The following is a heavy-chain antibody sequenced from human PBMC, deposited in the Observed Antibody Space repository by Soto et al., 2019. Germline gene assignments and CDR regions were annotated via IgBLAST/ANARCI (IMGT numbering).Heavy chain of an antibody. D-gene: IGHD3-3*01. V-gene: IGHV1-18*01. CDR1: GGTFSSYA. J-gene: IGHJ6*02. Sequence: ASVKVSCKAAGGTFSSYAISWVRQAPGQGLEGMGWISAYNGNTNYAQTLQGRVTMTPDTSTSTAYMDLRSLRSDDTAVYYCARNYDFPLKGDYYYGMDVGG. CDR3: ARNYDFPLKGDYYYGMDV. CDR2: ISAYNGNT.